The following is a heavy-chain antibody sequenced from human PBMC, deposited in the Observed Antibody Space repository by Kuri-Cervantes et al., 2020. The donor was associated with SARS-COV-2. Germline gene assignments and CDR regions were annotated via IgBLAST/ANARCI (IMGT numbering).Heavy chain of an antibody. J-gene: IGHJ6*02. CDR3: ASAAGSFYGMDV. V-gene: IGHV1-46*01. CDR2: INPSGGST. D-gene: IGHD6-13*01. Sequence: ASVKVSCKASGYTFTSYDINWVRLATGQGLEWMGIINPSGGSTSYAQKFQGRVTMTRDTSTSTVYMELSSLRSEDTAVYYCASAAGSFYGMDVWGQGTTVTVSS. CDR1: GYTFTSYD.